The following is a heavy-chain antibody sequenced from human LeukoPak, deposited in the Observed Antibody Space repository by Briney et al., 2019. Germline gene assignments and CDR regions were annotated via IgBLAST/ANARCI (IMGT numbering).Heavy chain of an antibody. V-gene: IGHV3-33*01. Sequence: PGRSLRLSCAASGFTFRSYGMHWVRQAPGKGLEWVAVIWYDGSNKYYADSVKGRFTISRDNSKNTLYLQMNSLRAEDTAVYYCARDGVQQQLVYTFDYWGQGTLVTVSS. CDR3: ARDGVQQQLVYTFDY. CDR2: IWYDGSNK. CDR1: GFTFRSYG. D-gene: IGHD6-13*01. J-gene: IGHJ4*02.